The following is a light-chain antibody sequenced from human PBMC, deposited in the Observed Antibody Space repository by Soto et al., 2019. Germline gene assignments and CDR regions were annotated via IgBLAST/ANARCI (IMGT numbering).Light chain of an antibody. CDR1: QGISSA. J-gene: IGKJ1*01. V-gene: IGKV1-13*02. Sequence: AIQMTQSPSSLSASLGDRVTITCRASQGISSALAWYQQKPGKAPKLLIYDASSLESGVPSRFSGSGSGTDFTLSITSLQPDDFATYYCQQCFWHWTVGQGTKVDIK. CDR2: DAS. CDR3: QQCFWHWT.